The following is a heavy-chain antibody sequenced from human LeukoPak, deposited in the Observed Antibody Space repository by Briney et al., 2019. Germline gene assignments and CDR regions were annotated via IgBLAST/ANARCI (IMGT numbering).Heavy chain of an antibody. CDR2: ISGDGGST. D-gene: IGHD1-7*01. Sequence: PGGSLRLSCAASGFTFDDYGMHWVRQAPGKGLEWVSVISGDGGSTYYADSVKGRFTISRDNSKNSLYLQMNSLRTEDTALYYCAKDMVTTGTTIYYYYYYVDVWGKGTTVTVSS. CDR3: AKDMVTTGTTIYYYYYYVDV. CDR1: GFTFDDYG. J-gene: IGHJ6*03. V-gene: IGHV3-43*02.